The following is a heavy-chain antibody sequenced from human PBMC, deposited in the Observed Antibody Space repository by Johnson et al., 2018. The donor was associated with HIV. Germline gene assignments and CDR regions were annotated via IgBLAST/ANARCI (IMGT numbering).Heavy chain of an antibody. D-gene: IGHD3-22*01. CDR1: GFTFDDYA. J-gene: IGHJ3*02. V-gene: IGHV3-9*01. CDR2: ISWNSGSI. CDR3: ARDLKSYYDSSGYFDAFDI. Sequence: VQLVESGGGVVRPGGSLRLSCAASGFTFDDYAMHWVRQAPGKGLEWVSGISWNSGSIDYADSVKGRFTISRDNSKNTLYLQMNSLRAEDTALYYCARDLKSYYDSSGYFDAFDIWGQGTMVTVSS.